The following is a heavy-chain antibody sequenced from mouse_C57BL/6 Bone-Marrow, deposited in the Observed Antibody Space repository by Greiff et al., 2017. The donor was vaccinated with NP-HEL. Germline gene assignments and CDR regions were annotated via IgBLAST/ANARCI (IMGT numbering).Heavy chain of an antibody. J-gene: IGHJ2*01. CDR1: GYSITSGYY. V-gene: IGHV3-6*01. D-gene: IGHD4-1*01. CDR2: ISYDGSN. CDR3: ARAYETGTLDY. Sequence: EVQLQQSGPGLVKPSQSLSLTCSVTGYSITSGYYWNWIRQFPGNKLEWMGYISYDGSNNYNPSLKNRISITRDTSKNQFFLKLNSVTTEDTATYYCARAYETGTLDYWGQGTTLTVSS.